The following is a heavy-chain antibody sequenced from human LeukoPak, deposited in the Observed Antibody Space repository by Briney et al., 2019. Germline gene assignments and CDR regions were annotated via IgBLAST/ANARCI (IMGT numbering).Heavy chain of an antibody. D-gene: IGHD5-24*01. J-gene: IGHJ4*02. Sequence: GGSLRLSCAASGFTFSTHSMSWVRQSPGKGLEWVSSISSGSSHIYYADSMKGRLTISRDNAKNSLFLQMNSLRAEDTAVYYRVRDFRTQLDGYSPPYHFDYWGQGALVTVSS. CDR3: VRDFRTQLDGYSPPYHFDY. V-gene: IGHV3-21*01. CDR1: GFTFSTHS. CDR2: ISSGSSHI.